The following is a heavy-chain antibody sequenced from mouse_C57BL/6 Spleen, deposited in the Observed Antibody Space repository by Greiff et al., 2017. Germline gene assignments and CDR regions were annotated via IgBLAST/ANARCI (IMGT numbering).Heavy chain of an antibody. CDR1: GFTFSDYY. CDR3: ARSLYGSSPNYFDY. CDR2: INYDGSST. D-gene: IGHD1-1*01. J-gene: IGHJ2*01. Sequence: EVKLMESEGGLVQPGSSMKLSCTASGFTFSDYYMAWVRQVPEKGLEWVANINYDGSSTYYLDSLKSRFIISRDNAKNILYLQMSSLKSEYTATYYCARSLYGSSPNYFDYWGQGTTLTVAS. V-gene: IGHV5-16*01.